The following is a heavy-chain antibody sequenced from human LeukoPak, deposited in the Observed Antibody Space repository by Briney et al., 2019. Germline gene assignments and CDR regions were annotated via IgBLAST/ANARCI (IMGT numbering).Heavy chain of an antibody. V-gene: IGHV3-23*01. CDR3: AKGSSGSFYSRFDY. D-gene: IGHD3-10*01. CDR1: GFTFSSYA. Sequence: GGSLRLSCAASGFTFSSYAMNWVRQAPGKGLEWVSAISGSGDSTYYADSVKGRFTISRDNSKNTLYLQMNSLRAEDTAVYYCAKGSSGSFYSRFDYWGQGTLVTVSS. CDR2: ISGSGDST. J-gene: IGHJ4*02.